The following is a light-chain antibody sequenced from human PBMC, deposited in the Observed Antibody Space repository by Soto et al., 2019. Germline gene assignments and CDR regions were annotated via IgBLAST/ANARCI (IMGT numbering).Light chain of an antibody. CDR3: AAWDDSLTGYV. J-gene: IGLJ1*01. CDR2: SNN. V-gene: IGLV1-44*01. CDR1: NSNIGSNT. Sequence: QSVQSHTPSACSTPGHRVTISCSGTNSNIGSNTITWYQQLPGTAPKRLIHSNNQRPSGVPDRFSASKSGTSASLAISGLQSEDEADYYCAAWDDSLTGYVFGTGTKVTAL.